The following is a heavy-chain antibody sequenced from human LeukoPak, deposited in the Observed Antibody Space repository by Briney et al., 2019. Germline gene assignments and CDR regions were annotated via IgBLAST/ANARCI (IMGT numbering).Heavy chain of an antibody. CDR3: AKDQGDGYNYGDY. CDR1: GFTFSSYA. V-gene: IGHV3-30*04. J-gene: IGHJ4*02. Sequence: SGRSLRLSCAASGFTFSSYAMHWVRQAPGKGLEWVAVISYDGSNKYYADSVKGRFTISRDNSKNTLYLQMNSLRAEDTAVYYCAKDQGDGYNYGDYWGQGTLVTVSS. D-gene: IGHD5-24*01. CDR2: ISYDGSNK.